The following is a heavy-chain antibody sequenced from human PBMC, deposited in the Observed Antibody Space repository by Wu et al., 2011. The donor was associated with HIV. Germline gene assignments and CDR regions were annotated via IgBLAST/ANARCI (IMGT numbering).Heavy chain of an antibody. Sequence: QVQLVQSGAEVKKPGASVKVSCKASGYTFTNYAIHWVRQAPGQGLEWMGWISAYNGDTNYAQKLQDRVTMTTDTSTSTAYMELRSLRSDDTAVYYCARDESGSSSYYGMDVWGQGTTVTVSS. D-gene: IGHD1-26*01. V-gene: IGHV1-18*01. CDR2: ISAYNGDT. J-gene: IGHJ6*02. CDR1: GYTFTNYA. CDR3: ARDESGSSSYYGMDV.